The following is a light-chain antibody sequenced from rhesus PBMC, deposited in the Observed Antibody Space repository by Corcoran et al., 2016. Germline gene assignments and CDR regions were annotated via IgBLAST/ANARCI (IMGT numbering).Light chain of an antibody. V-gene: IGKV3-35*01. CDR1: QSVSSS. Sequence: EIVLTQSPATLSLSPGERATLSCRASQSVSSSLAWYQQKTGQAPRFPFYDASSRAPGIPDRFSGSGSGTGFTLTISSLEPEDVGVYYCQPYSNWPYSFGQGTKVEVK. J-gene: IGKJ2*01. CDR3: QPYSNWPYS. CDR2: DAS.